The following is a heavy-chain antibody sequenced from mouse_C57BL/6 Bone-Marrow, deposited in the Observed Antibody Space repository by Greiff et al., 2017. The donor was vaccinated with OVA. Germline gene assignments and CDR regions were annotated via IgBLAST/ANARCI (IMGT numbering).Heavy chain of an antibody. Sequence: VQLQESGAELVRPGASVTLSCKASGYTFTDYEMHWVKQTPVHGLEWIGAIDPETGGTAYNQKFKGKAILTADKSSSTAYMELRSLTSEDSAVYYCTRRITGGYYAMDYWGQGTSVTVSS. CDR1: GYTFTDYE. CDR2: IDPETGGT. V-gene: IGHV1-15*01. D-gene: IGHD2-4*01. CDR3: TRRITGGYYAMDY. J-gene: IGHJ4*01.